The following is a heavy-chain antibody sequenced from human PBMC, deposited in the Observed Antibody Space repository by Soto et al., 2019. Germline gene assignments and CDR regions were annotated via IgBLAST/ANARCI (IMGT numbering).Heavy chain of an antibody. Sequence: QVQLQESGPGLVKPSGTLSLTCAVSGGSISSSNWWSWVRQPPGKGLEWIGEIYHSGSTNYNPSLKSRVTISVDKSMNQFSLKLSSVTAADTAVYYCARFSFEWERRDYYYGMDVWGQGTTVTVSS. CDR3: ARFSFEWERRDYYYGMDV. J-gene: IGHJ6*02. CDR1: GGSISSSNW. CDR2: IYHSGST. D-gene: IGHD1-26*01. V-gene: IGHV4-4*02.